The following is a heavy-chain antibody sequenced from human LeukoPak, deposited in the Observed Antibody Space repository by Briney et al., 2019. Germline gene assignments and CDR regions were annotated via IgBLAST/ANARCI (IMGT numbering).Heavy chain of an antibody. J-gene: IGHJ6*02. CDR2: ISGGGDST. CDR1: GFIFGKYA. D-gene: IGHD6-6*01. Sequence: PGGSLRLSCVGSGFIFGKYAMTWVRQAPGKGLEWVSTISGGGDSTWNADSVKGRFTVSRDNSKNTLYLQMNSLRAEDTAVYYCAKRHSSSPLGRYYYYYGMDVWGQGTTVTVSS. CDR3: AKRHSSSPLGRYYYYYGMDV. V-gene: IGHV3-23*01.